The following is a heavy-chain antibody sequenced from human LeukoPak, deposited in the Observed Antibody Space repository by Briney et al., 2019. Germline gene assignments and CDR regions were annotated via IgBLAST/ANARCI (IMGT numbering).Heavy chain of an antibody. CDR3: ARDLYESSFDT. CDR1: GFTFSSYS. V-gene: IGHV3-48*02. D-gene: IGHD5-12*01. Sequence: GGSLRLSCAVSGFTFSSYSMNWVRQAPGKGLEWVSYINHGGTTVRYADSVKGRFTISRDNAQNSLFLQMDSLRDEDTAVHYCARDLYESSFDTWGQGTLVTVSS. J-gene: IGHJ4*02. CDR2: INHGGTTV.